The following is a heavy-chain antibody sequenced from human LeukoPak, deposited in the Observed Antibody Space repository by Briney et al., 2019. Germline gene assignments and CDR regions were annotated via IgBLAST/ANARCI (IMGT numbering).Heavy chain of an antibody. D-gene: IGHD4-11*01. V-gene: IGHV3-23*01. CDR1: GFTFSSYA. CDR2: ILDSGYST. J-gene: IGHJ3*02. CDR3: AKERLTTTTFDI. Sequence: GSLRLSCAASGFTFSSYAMSWVRQAPGKGLEWVSGILDSGYSTYYANSVKGRFTISRDNSKNTLYLQMNNLRVDDTAVYYCAKERLTTTTFDIWGQGTMVTVSS.